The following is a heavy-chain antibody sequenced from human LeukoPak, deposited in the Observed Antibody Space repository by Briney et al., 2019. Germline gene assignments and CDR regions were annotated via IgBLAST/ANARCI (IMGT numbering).Heavy chain of an antibody. CDR2: IRSNSDGGTI. D-gene: IGHD3-22*01. CDR1: GFTFSNAW. Sequence: AGGSLRPSCATSGFTFSNAWMNWVRQAPGKGLEWVGRIRSNSDGGTIDYAAPVKGRFTLSRDDSKTTLYLQMNSLQTEDTAVYYCATDFYDSTWGQGTLVTVSS. J-gene: IGHJ5*02. CDR3: ATDFYDST. V-gene: IGHV3-15*07.